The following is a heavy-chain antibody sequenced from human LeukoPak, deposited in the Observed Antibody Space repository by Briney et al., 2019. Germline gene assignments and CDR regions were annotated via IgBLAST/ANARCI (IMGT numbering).Heavy chain of an antibody. D-gene: IGHD3-22*01. J-gene: IGHJ3*02. Sequence: SETLSLTCTVSGGSISSYYWSWIRQPPGKGLEWIGYIYYSGSTSYNPSLKSRVSISLDTSKNQFSLKLRSVTAADTAVYYCARHDSRAIYGGAFEIWGQGTMVTVSS. CDR1: GGSISSYY. CDR2: IYYSGST. CDR3: ARHDSRAIYGGAFEI. V-gene: IGHV4-59*01.